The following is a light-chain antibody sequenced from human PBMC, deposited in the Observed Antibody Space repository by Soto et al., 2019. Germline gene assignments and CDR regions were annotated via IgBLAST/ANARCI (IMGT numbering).Light chain of an antibody. CDR3: SSYAGSNSFV. V-gene: IGLV2-8*01. CDR2: EVS. J-gene: IGLJ1*01. Sequence: QSALAQPPSASGSPGQSVTISCSGTSSDVGAYNYVSWYQQHPGKAPKVMIFEVSKRPSGVPDRFSGSKSGNTASLTVSGLQDEDEADYYCSSYAGSNSFVFGTGTKLTVL. CDR1: SSDVGAYNY.